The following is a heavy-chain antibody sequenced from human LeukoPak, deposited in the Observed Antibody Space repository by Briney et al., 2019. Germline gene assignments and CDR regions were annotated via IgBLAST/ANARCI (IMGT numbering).Heavy chain of an antibody. CDR2: INPNSGAT. D-gene: IGHD3-10*01. CDR1: GYIFTGYY. CDR3: ARDVGGSGNRFDP. V-gene: IGHV1-2*02. J-gene: IGHJ5*02. Sequence: ASVKVSCKASGYIFTGYYIHWVRQAPGQGLEWLGWINPNSGATKYAQQFQGRVAMTSDTSISTAHMELSSLTSDDTAVYHCARDVGGSGNRFDPWGQGTLVTVSS.